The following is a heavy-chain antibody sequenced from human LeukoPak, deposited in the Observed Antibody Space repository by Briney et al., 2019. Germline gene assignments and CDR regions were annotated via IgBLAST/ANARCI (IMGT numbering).Heavy chain of an antibody. V-gene: IGHV3-66*02. Sequence: AGSLRLSCAASGITVSANYMSWVRWTPGRGLDWVSVIYSGGATYYSVFVKGRFTISRDSSKNMVHLQMDRLTPEDTGVYYCARRPDFWSSSYTHRDRFDSWGQGTLVTVSS. CDR1: GITVSANY. CDR2: IYSGGAT. CDR3: ARRPDFWSSSYTHRDRFDS. D-gene: IGHD3-3*01. J-gene: IGHJ4*02.